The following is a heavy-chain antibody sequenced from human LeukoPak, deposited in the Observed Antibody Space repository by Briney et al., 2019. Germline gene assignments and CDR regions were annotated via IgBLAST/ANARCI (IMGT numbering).Heavy chain of an antibody. CDR3: ARDYLGGNPDAFDI. Sequence: SETLSLTCTVSGDSISSSSYYWGWIRQPPGKELEWIGSIYYSGSTYYNPSLNSRVTISVDTSKNQFSLKLSSVTAADTAVYYCARDYLGGNPDAFDIWGQGTMVTVSS. V-gene: IGHV4-39*07. CDR2: IYYSGST. D-gene: IGHD4-23*01. CDR1: GDSISSSSYY. J-gene: IGHJ3*02.